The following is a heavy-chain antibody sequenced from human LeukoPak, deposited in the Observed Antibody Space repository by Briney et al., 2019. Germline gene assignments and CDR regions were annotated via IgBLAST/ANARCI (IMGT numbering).Heavy chain of an antibody. CDR3: ARVGNSNRYGMDV. D-gene: IGHD4-23*01. CDR1: GFNVSSNY. Sequence: PGGSLRLSCAAPGFNVSSNYMSWVRQAPGKGLEWVSVIYRGGSTYYAGSVKGRFIISRDNSKNTLYLQMNSLRTEDTGAYYCARVGNSNRYGMDVSGQGTTVTVSS. V-gene: IGHV3-66*01. CDR2: IYRGGST. J-gene: IGHJ6*02.